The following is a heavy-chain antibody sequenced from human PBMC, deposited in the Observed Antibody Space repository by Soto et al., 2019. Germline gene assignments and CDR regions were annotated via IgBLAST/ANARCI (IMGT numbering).Heavy chain of an antibody. CDR1: GFTFSSYA. Sequence: QVQLVESGGGVVQPGRSLRLSCAASGFTFSSYAMHWVRQAPGKGLEWVAVISYDGGNKYYADSVKGRFTISRDNSKNTLYLQMNSLRAEDTAVYYCAREEGDYWGQGTLVTVSS. CDR3: AREEGDY. CDR2: ISYDGGNK. J-gene: IGHJ4*02. V-gene: IGHV3-30-3*01.